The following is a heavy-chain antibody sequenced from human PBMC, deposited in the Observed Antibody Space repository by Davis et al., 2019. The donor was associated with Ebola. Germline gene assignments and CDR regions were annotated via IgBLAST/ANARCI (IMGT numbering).Heavy chain of an antibody. D-gene: IGHD6-13*01. V-gene: IGHV4-59*12. CDR2: IYYSGSA. CDR3: ARDGYSSSWYKIRVAFDI. Sequence: PSETLSLTCTVSGGSITSYYWSWIRQPPGKGLEWIGYIYYSGSANYNPSLKSRVTMSVDTSKNQFSLKLSSVTAADTAVYYCARDGYSSSWYKIRVAFDIWGQGTMVTVS. J-gene: IGHJ3*02. CDR1: GGSITSYY.